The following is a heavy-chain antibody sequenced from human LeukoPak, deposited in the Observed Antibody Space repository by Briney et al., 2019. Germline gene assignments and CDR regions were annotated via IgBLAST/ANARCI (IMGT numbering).Heavy chain of an antibody. V-gene: IGHV4-34*01. Sequence: PSETLSLTCAVYGGSFSGYYWSWIRQPPGKGLEWIGEINHSGSTNYNPSLKSRVTISVDTSKNQFSLKLSSVTAADTAVYYCARGDGYNDAEYLQHWGQGTLVTVS. J-gene: IGHJ1*01. CDR1: GGSFSGYY. D-gene: IGHD5-24*01. CDR2: INHSGST. CDR3: ARGDGYNDAEYLQH.